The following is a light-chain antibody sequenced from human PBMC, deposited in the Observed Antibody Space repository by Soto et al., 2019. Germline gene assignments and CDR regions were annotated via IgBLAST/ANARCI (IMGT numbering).Light chain of an antibody. CDR3: SSYTSSSERYV. CDR2: EVT. CDR1: SSDVGYYDY. J-gene: IGLJ1*01. V-gene: IGLV2-8*01. Sequence: QSALTQPPSASGFPGQSVTISCTGTSSDVGYYDYVSWYQQHPGKAPKLVIYEVTKRPSGVPDRVSASKSGNTAPLTVSGLQAEDEADYYCSSYTSSSERYVFVTGNKVPVL.